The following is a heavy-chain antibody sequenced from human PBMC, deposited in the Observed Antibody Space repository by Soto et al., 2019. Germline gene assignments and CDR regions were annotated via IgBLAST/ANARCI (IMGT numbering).Heavy chain of an antibody. J-gene: IGHJ4*02. CDR3: TRDGVAYCGGDCGPADY. CDR1: GYTFTSYG. CDR2: ISAYNGNT. V-gene: IGHV1-18*01. D-gene: IGHD2-21*02. Sequence: ASVKVSCKASGYTFTSYGISWLRQAPGQGLEWMGWISAYNGNTNYAQKLQGRVTMTTDTSTSTAYMELRSLRSDDTAVYYCTRDGVAYCGGDCGPADYWGQGTLVTVSS.